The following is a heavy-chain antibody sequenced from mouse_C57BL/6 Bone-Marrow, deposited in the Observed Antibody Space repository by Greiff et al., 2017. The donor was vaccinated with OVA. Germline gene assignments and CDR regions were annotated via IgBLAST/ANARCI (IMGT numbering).Heavy chain of an antibody. CDR3: ARSFTTGYYFDY. V-gene: IGHV2-2*01. CDR1: GFSLTSYG. Sequence: QVQLQQSGPGLVQPSQSLSITCTVSGFSLTSYGVHWVCQSPGKGLEWLGVIWRGGSTDYNAAFISRLSISKDNSKSQVFFKMNSLQADDTAIYYCARSFTTGYYFDYWGQGTTLTVSS. CDR2: IWRGGST. J-gene: IGHJ2*01. D-gene: IGHD1-1*01.